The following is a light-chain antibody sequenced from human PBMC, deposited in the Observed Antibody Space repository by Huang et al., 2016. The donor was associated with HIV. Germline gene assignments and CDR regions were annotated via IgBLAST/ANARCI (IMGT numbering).Light chain of an antibody. CDR2: GAS. V-gene: IGKV3-15*01. J-gene: IGKJ1*01. CDR1: LTVNSD. CDR3: QQYNNWLA. Sequence: EIVMTQSPATLSVSPGERATLSCRASLTVNSDLDWYQHKPGQAPRLLIYGASTMATGVPARFSGSGSGTKFTLTISSLQSEDFAVYYCQQYNNWLAFGQGTKVEIK.